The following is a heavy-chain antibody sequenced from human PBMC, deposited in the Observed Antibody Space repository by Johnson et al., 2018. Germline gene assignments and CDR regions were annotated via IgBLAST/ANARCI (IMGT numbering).Heavy chain of an antibody. J-gene: IGHJ6*03. CDR2: ISYDGSTT. V-gene: IGHV3-30*18. CDR1: GFTFSSYG. CDR3: AKDGALDMMAKNYYYYYMDV. D-gene: IGHD3/OR15-3a*01. Sequence: QLVESGGCVVQPGRSLRLSCXASGFTFSSYGMHWVRQAPGKGLAWVAVISYDGSTTYYADSVKGRFTIYRDNSKNTLYLQMNSLRAEDTAVYYCAKDGALDMMAKNYYYYYMDVWGKGTTVTVSS.